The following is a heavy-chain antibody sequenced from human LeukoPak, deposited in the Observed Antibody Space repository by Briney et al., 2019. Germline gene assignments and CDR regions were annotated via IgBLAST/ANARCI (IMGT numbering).Heavy chain of an antibody. CDR2: INHSGST. CDR3: AREGIYFEDNWFDP. D-gene: IGHD3-9*01. V-gene: IGHV4-34*01. Sequence: SETLSLTCAVYGGSFSGYYWSWIRQPPGKGLEWIGEINHSGSTNYNPSLKSRVTISVDTSKNQFSLKLSSVTAADTAVYYCAREGIYFEDNWFDPWGQGTLVTVSS. CDR1: GGSFSGYY. J-gene: IGHJ5*02.